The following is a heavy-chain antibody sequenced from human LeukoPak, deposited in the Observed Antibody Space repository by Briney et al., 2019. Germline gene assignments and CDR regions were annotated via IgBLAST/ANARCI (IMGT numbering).Heavy chain of an antibody. D-gene: IGHD1-26*01. CDR2: ISSSSRYI. J-gene: IGHJ2*01. V-gene: IGHV3-21*01. Sequence: GGSLRLSCAASGFTFSSCNMNWVRQAPGKGLEWVSSISSSSRYIYYADSVKGRFTISRDNAKNSLYLQMNSLRAEDTAVYYCAKGNWGERLDWYFDLWGRGTLVTVSS. CDR1: GFTFSSCN. CDR3: AKGNWGERLDWYFDL.